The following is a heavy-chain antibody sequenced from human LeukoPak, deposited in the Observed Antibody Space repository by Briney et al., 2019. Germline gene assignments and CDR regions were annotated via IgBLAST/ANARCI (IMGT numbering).Heavy chain of an antibody. CDR3: ARVASAGNYYYYYMDV. J-gene: IGHJ6*03. CDR2: INSDGNST. D-gene: IGHD6-13*01. Sequence: GGSLRLSCAASGFTFSSYWMHWVRQAPGKGLVWVSLINSDGNSTSYADSVKGRFTISRDNTKNTLYLQMNSLRAEDTAVYYCARVASAGNYYYYYMDVWGKGTTVTVSS. V-gene: IGHV3-74*01. CDR1: GFTFSSYW.